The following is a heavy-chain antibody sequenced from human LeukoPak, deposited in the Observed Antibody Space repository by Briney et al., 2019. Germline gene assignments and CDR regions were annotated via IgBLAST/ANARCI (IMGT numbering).Heavy chain of an antibody. J-gene: IGHJ4*02. CDR2: IYYSGST. CDR3: ARREGIAVAPFDY. Sequence: SETLSLTCTVSGGSISSSSYYWGWIRQPPVKGLEWIGSIYYSGSTYYNPSLKSRVTISVDTSKNQFSLKLSSVTAADTAVYYCARREGIAVAPFDYWGQGTLVTVSS. V-gene: IGHV4-39*01. CDR1: GGSISSSSYY. D-gene: IGHD6-19*01.